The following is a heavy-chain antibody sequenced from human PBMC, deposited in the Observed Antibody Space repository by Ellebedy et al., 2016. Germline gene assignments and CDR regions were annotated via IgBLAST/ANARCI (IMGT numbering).Heavy chain of an antibody. CDR1: GGSISSYY. J-gene: IGHJ3*02. Sequence: SETLSLTCTVSGGSISSYYWSWIRQPPGKGLEWIGYIYYSGSTNYNPSLKSRVTISVDTSKNQFSLKLSSVTAADTAVYYCARSKCGGDCHYTKVGDAFDIWGQGTMVTVSS. CDR3: ARSKCGGDCHYTKVGDAFDI. CDR2: IYYSGST. V-gene: IGHV4-59*08. D-gene: IGHD2-21*02.